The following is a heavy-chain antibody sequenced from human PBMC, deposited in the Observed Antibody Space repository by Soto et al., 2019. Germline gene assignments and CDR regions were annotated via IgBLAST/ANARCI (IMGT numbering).Heavy chain of an antibody. CDR3: ARVIAAAGKFDY. D-gene: IGHD6-13*01. Sequence: QVQLQESGPGLVKPSQTLSLTCTVSGGSISSGDYYWSWIRQPPGKGREWIGYIYYSGSPYYNPSIKSRLTIPVDASKNQCSLKLSSVTAADSAVYYWARVIAAAGKFDYWGQGTLVTVSS. V-gene: IGHV4-30-4*01. CDR1: GGSISSGDYY. J-gene: IGHJ4*02. CDR2: IYYSGSP.